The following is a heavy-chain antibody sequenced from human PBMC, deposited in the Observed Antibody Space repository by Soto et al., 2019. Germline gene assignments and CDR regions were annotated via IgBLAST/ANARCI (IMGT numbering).Heavy chain of an antibody. J-gene: IGHJ6*04. V-gene: IGHV4-4*02. Sequence: SETLSLTCGVSGGSVSSSNWWTWVRQTPGRGLEWIAEIYHDGSTYRNPSLRSRLIVSVDKSKNNFSLRLSSVTAADTAVYYCARHNYYANHYYYALDVWGTGTTGTVAS. CDR1: GGSVSSSNW. CDR3: ARHNYYANHYYYALDV. CDR2: IYHDGST. D-gene: IGHD3-22*01.